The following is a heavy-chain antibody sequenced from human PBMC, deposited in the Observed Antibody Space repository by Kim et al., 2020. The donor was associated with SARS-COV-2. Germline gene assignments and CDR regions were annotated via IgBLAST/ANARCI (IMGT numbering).Heavy chain of an antibody. D-gene: IGHD2-2*01. J-gene: IGHJ4*02. CDR3: AREKHAGYYFDY. CDR1: GLTFSSHA. CDR2: ISYIGNNI. Sequence: GGSLRLSCEASGLTFSSHAMHWVRQAPGKGLEWVAVISYIGNNIYYADSVKGRFTISRDNSKNTLYLQMNSLRVEDTAVYYCAREKHAGYYFDYWGQGT. V-gene: IGHV3-30-3*01.